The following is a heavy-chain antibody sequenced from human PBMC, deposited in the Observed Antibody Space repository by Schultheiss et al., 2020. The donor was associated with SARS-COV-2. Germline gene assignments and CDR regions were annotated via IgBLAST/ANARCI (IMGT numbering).Heavy chain of an antibody. CDR2: IYYSGST. V-gene: IGHV4-38-2*01. CDR1: GYSISSGYY. CDR3: ARRAYDSSGYKFDP. J-gene: IGHJ5*02. D-gene: IGHD3-22*01. Sequence: SETLSLTCAVSGYSISSGYYWGWIRQPPGKGLEWIGSIYYSGSTYYNPSLKSRVTISVDTSKNQFPLKLSSVTAADTAVYYCARRAYDSSGYKFDPWGQGTLVTVSS.